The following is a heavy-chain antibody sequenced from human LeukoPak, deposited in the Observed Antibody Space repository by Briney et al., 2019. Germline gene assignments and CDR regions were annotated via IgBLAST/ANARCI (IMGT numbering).Heavy chain of an antibody. D-gene: IGHD4-17*01. CDR3: ARMRGYGDYASRWFDP. Sequence: GGSLRLSCAASGFTVSSNYMSWVRQAPGKGLEWVSVIYSGGSTYYADSVKGRFTISRHNSKNTLYLQMNSLGAEDTAVYYCARMRGYGDYASRWFDPWGQGTLVTVSS. J-gene: IGHJ5*02. V-gene: IGHV3-53*04. CDR2: IYSGGST. CDR1: GFTVSSNY.